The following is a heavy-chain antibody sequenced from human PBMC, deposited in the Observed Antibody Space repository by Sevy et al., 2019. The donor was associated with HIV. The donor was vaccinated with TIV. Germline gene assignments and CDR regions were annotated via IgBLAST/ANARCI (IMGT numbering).Heavy chain of an antibody. V-gene: IGHV3-30-3*01. Sequence: GGSLRLSCAASGFTFSSYAMHWVRQAPGKGLEWVAVISYDGSNKYYAHSVKGRFTISRDNSKNTLYLQMNSLRAEDTAVYYCAREASYYYDSSGAFDIWGQGTMVTVSS. D-gene: IGHD3-22*01. J-gene: IGHJ3*02. CDR3: AREASYYYDSSGAFDI. CDR2: ISYDGSNK. CDR1: GFTFSSYA.